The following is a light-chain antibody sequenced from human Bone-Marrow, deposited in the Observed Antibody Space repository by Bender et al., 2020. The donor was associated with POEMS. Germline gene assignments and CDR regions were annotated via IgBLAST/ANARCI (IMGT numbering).Light chain of an antibody. J-gene: IGLJ3*02. CDR2: TNN. Sequence: QSVLTQPPSVSGTPGQRVTISCSGSGSNIGGYPVNWYQQLPGTAPRLLIYTNNERPSGVPDRFSGSKSGTSASLASTGLQAEDEGDYFCCSYAGSSPLVFGGGTKLTVL. CDR3: CSYAGSSPLV. CDR1: GSNIGGYP. V-gene: IGLV1-44*01.